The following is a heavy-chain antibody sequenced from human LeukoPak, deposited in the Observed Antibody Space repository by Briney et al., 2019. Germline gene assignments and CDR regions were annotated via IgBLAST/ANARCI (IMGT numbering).Heavy chain of an antibody. D-gene: IGHD3-16*02. CDR3: ARVPPPGYPYHFDY. Sequence: ASVKVSCKASGYTFTGYYMHWVRQAPGQGLEWMGWINPNSGGTSYAQKFQGRVTMTRDTSISTAYMELSRLRSDDTAVYYCARVPPPGYPYHFDYWGQGTLVTVPS. V-gene: IGHV1-2*02. J-gene: IGHJ4*02. CDR1: GYTFTGYY. CDR2: INPNSGGT.